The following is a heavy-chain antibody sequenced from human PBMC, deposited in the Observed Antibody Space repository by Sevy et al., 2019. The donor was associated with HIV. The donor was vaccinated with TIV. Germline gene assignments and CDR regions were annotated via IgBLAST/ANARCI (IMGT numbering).Heavy chain of an antibody. CDR1: GFKVSDNY. Sequence: GESLKISCAASGFKVSDNYMSWVRQAPGKGLEWVSVIYAGGSTYYADSVKARFTISRDNSKNTLYLQMNSLRAEDTAVYYCTTHASDFDSSGYLERDAFDIWGQGTMVTVSS. J-gene: IGHJ3*02. V-gene: IGHV3-53*01. D-gene: IGHD3-22*01. CDR2: IYAGGST. CDR3: TTHASDFDSSGYLERDAFDI.